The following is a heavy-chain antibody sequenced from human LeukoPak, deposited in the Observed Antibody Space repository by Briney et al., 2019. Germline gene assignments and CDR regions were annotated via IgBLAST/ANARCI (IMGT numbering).Heavy chain of an antibody. CDR2: INTDGSST. CDR3: ARDWVTTAPPNYYYYYYMDV. J-gene: IGHJ6*03. CDR1: GLTFSSYW. V-gene: IGHV3-74*01. D-gene: IGHD4-17*01. Sequence: GGSLRLSCAASGLTFSSYWMHWVRQAPGKGLVWVSRINTDGSSTSYADSVKGRFTISRDNAKNTLYLQVSSLRADDTAVYYCARDWVTTAPPNYYYYYYMDVWGKGTTVTVSS.